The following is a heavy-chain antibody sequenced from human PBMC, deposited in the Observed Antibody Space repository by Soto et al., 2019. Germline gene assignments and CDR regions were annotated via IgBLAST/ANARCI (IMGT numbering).Heavy chain of an antibody. CDR1: GFTFSTYG. Sequence: GGSLRLSCAGSGFTFSTYGMHWVRQAPGKGLEWVAVISYDGSNKYYADSVKGRLTISRDNSKNTLYLQMNSLRSEDTAVYYCGKNLHSTEWIAPLDPWDQGTLVTVSS. D-gene: IGHD5-12*01. V-gene: IGHV3-30*03. CDR3: GKNLHSTEWIAPLDP. CDR2: ISYDGSNK. J-gene: IGHJ5*02.